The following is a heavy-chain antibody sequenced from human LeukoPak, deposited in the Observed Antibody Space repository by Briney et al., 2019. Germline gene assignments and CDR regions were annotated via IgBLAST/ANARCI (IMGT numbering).Heavy chain of an antibody. CDR1: GYTFTSYY. CDR2: INPSGGST. J-gene: IGHJ4*02. D-gene: IGHD3-10*01. CDR3: ARDLRPPMVRGVEFDY. Sequence: ASVKVSCKASGYTFTSYYMHWVRQAPGQGLEWMGIINPSGGSTSYAQKFQGRVTMTRDTSTSTVYMELSSLRSEDTAVYYCARDLRPPMVRGVEFDYWGQGTLVTVSS. V-gene: IGHV1-46*01.